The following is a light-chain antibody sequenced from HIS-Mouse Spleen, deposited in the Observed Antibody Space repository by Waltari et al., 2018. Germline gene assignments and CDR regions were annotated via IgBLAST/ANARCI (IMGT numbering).Light chain of an antibody. V-gene: IGLV1-47*01. CDR3: AAWDDSLSGGV. J-gene: IGLJ2*01. CDR1: SSNIGSNY. Sequence: QSVLTQPPSASGTPGQRVTISCSGSSSNIGSNYVYWYQQLPGTAPKLLIYRNNQRPPRVPGRFSGSKSCTSASLAISGLRSEDEADYCCAAWDDSLSGGVFGGGTKLTVL. CDR2: RNN.